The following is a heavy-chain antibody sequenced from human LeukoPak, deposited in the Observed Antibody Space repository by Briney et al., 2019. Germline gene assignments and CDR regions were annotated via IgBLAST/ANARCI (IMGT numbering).Heavy chain of an antibody. V-gene: IGHV4-59*08. J-gene: IGHJ4*02. CDR2: ASDTGST. Sequence: SETLSLTCTVSGGSISTYYWSWVRQPPGKGLEWIGCASDTGSTNYSPSLKSRVTISVDTSKNQFSLELNSVTAPDTAVYYCGRLDYYESGKTDSWGQGILVTVSS. D-gene: IGHD3-10*01. CDR1: GGSISTYY. CDR3: GRLDYYESGKTDS.